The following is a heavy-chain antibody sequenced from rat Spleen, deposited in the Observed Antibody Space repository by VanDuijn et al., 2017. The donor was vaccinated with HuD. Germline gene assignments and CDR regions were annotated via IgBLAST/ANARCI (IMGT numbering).Heavy chain of an antibody. V-gene: IGHV5-25*01. J-gene: IGHJ2*01. Sequence: EVHLVESGGGLVQPGRSIKLSCAASGFTFSNYYMAWVRQAPTKGLEWVTSISPSGTGTYYRDSVRGRFTVSRDNAKSTLYLQMNGLKSEDSATYYCTREGYDGTSSGFDYWGQGVMVTVSS. CDR3: TREGYDGTSSGFDY. CDR1: GFTFSNYY. CDR2: ISPSGTGT. D-gene: IGHD1-12*02.